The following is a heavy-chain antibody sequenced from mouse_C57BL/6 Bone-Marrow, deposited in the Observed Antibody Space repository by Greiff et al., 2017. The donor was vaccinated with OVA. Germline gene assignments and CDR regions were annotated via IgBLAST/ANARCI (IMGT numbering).Heavy chain of an antibody. CDR2: IDPANGNT. Sequence: VQLQQSVAELVRPGASVKLSCTASGFNIKNTYMPWVKQRPEQGLEWIGRIDPANGNTKYAPKFQGKATITADTSSNTAYLQLSSLTSEDTAIYYCAIYYGSSFPYYFDDWGQGTTLTVSS. D-gene: IGHD1-1*01. J-gene: IGHJ2*01. CDR1: GFNIKNTY. CDR3: AIYYGSSFPYYFDD. V-gene: IGHV14-3*01.